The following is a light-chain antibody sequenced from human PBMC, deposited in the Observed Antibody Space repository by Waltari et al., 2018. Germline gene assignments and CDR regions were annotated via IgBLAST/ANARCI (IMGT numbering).Light chain of an antibody. CDR1: SSDVGGYNY. CDR2: DVS. Sequence: QSALTQPASVSGSPGQSITIPCPGTSSDVGGYNYVSWYQQHPGKAPKLMIYDVSKRPSGVSNRFSGSKSGNTASLTISGLQAEDEADYYCCSYAGSSTVVFGGGTKLTVL. J-gene: IGLJ2*01. V-gene: IGLV2-23*02. CDR3: CSYAGSSTVV.